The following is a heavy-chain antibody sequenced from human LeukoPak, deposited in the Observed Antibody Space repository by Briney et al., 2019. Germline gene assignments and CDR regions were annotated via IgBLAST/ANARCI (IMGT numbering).Heavy chain of an antibody. D-gene: IGHD3-22*01. CDR3: ARAPDYYDSSGYYPGDY. CDR1: GYMYTSYG. V-gene: IGHV1-18*01. Sequence: ASVKVSCKASGYMYTSYGINWVRQAPGQGLEWMGWISAYNGNTNYAQKLQGRVTMTTDTSTSTAYMELRSLRSDDTAVYYCARAPDYYDSSGYYPGDYWGQGTLVTVSS. CDR2: ISAYNGNT. J-gene: IGHJ4*02.